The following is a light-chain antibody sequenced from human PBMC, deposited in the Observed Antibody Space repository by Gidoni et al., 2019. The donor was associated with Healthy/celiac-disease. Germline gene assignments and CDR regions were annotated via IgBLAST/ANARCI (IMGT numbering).Light chain of an antibody. CDR3: CSYAGSLVV. CDR2: DVS. Sequence: QSALTQPRPVSGSPGQSVTISCTGTSSDVGGYNYVSWYQQHPGKAPKLMIYDVSKRPSGVPDRFSGSKSGNTASLTISGLQAEVEADYYCCSYAGSLVVFGGGTKLTVL. V-gene: IGLV2-11*01. J-gene: IGLJ2*01. CDR1: SSDVGGYNY.